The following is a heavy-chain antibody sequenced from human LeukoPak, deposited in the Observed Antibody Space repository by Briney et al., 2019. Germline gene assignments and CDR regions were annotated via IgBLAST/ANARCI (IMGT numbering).Heavy chain of an antibody. D-gene: IGHD1-26*01. Sequence: PSETPSLTCTVSGGSLNTYYWSWIRQPPGERLEWIGYIYYSGSTNYNPSLKSRVTISVGTSKNQFSLKLSSVTAADTAVYYCAREWELDYWGQGTLVTVSS. CDR3: AREWELDY. V-gene: IGHV4-59*01. CDR1: GGSLNTYY. CDR2: IYYSGST. J-gene: IGHJ4*02.